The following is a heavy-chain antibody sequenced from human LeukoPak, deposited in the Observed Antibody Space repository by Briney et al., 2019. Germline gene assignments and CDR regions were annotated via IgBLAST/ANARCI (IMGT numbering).Heavy chain of an antibody. CDR3: ALTEGSVSAVPAARGY. V-gene: IGHV4-39*01. D-gene: IGHD2-2*01. CDR1: GGSISSSSYY. J-gene: IGHJ4*02. Sequence: PSETLSLTCTVSGGSISSSSYYWGGIRQPPGKGLEWIGSIYYSRSTYYNPSLKSRVTISVDTSKNQFSLKLSSVTAADTAVYYCALTEGSVSAVPAARGYWGQGTLVTVSS. CDR2: IYYSRST.